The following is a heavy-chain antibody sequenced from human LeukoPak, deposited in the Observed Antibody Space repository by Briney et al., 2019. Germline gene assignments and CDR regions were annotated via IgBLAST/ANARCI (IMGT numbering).Heavy chain of an antibody. CDR1: GYTFPSYD. CDR2: INPNSGNT. J-gene: IGHJ5*02. Sequence: GASVKASCKAFGYTFPSYDINWVRQATGQGLEWMGWINPNSGNTGYAQKFQGRVTMPRNTSISTAYMELSSLRSEDTAVYYCARGRDGYNSYWFDPWGQGTLVTVSS. V-gene: IGHV1-8*01. D-gene: IGHD5-24*01. CDR3: ARGRDGYNSYWFDP.